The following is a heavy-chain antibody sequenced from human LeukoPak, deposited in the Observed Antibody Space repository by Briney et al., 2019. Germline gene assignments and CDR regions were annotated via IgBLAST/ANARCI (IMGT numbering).Heavy chain of an antibody. Sequence: GGSLRLSCAASGFTFSSYWVSWVRQAPGKGLEWVANIKQDGSEKYYVDSVKGRFTISRDNSKNALYLQMNSLRAEDTAVYYCARDPESDGWDVWGKGTTVTVSS. D-gene: IGHD2-2*03. CDR3: ARDPESDGWDV. CDR1: GFTFSSYW. V-gene: IGHV3-7*01. CDR2: IKQDGSEK. J-gene: IGHJ6*04.